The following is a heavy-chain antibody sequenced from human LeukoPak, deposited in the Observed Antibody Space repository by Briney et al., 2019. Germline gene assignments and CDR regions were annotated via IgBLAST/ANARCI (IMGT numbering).Heavy chain of an antibody. V-gene: IGHV3-43*01. CDR2: ITWDGGST. CDR3: AKGKNTGSYLSHVDY. CDR1: GFSFSSYW. J-gene: IGHJ4*02. Sequence: GGSLRLSCAASGFSFSSYWMSWVRQAPGKGLEWVSLITWDGGSTYYADSVKGRFTISRDNGKNSLYLQMNSLRTEDTALYYCAKGKNTGSYLSHVDYWGQGTLVTVSS. D-gene: IGHD3-10*01.